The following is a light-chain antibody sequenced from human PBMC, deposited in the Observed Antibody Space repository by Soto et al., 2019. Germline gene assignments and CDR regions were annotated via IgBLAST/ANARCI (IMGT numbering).Light chain of an antibody. V-gene: IGLV2-23*01. CDR3: CSSATASTYV. CDR2: KGT. CDR1: SSDVGGYNY. Sequence: QSVLAQPASVSGSPGQSITISCTGTSSDVGGYNYVSWYQQHPHKAPQVIIYKGTQRPSGVSNRFSGSTSGNAASLTISALQADDEADYFCCSSATASTYVFGTGTKVTVL. J-gene: IGLJ1*01.